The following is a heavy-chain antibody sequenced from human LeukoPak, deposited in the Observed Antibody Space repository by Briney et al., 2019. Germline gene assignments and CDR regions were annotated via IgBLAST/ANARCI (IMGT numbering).Heavy chain of an antibody. D-gene: IGHD3-22*01. CDR1: GYTFTSHD. CDR2: ISAYNGNT. Sequence: ASVKVSCKASGYTFTSHDINWVRQATGQGLEWMGWISAYNGNTNYAQKLQGRVTMTTDTSTSTAYMELRSLRSDDTAVYYCARVLPTYYYDSSGYSHFDYWGQGTLVTVSS. J-gene: IGHJ4*02. V-gene: IGHV1-18*01. CDR3: ARVLPTYYYDSSGYSHFDY.